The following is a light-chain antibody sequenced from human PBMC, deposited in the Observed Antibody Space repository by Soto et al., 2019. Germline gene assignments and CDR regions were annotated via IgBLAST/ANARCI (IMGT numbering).Light chain of an antibody. CDR3: QVWDSIDDPWV. Sequence: SYELTQPPSVSVAPGQTARITCGGNNIGSQSVHWYQQKPGQAPVLVVFDDSDRPSGIPERFSGSNSGNTATLAISRVEAGDEADYYCQVWDSIDDPWVFGGGTQLTVL. J-gene: IGLJ3*02. V-gene: IGLV3-21*02. CDR2: DDS. CDR1: NIGSQS.